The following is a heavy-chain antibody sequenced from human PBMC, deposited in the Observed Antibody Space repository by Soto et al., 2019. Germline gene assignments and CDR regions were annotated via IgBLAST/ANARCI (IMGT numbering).Heavy chain of an antibody. CDR1: GYSFTSYW. CDR3: ARQYCSGGSCYFGYYYYGMDV. D-gene: IGHD2-15*01. Sequence: PGESLKISCKGSGYSFTSYWIGWVRQMPGKGLEWMGIIYPGDSDTRYSPSFQGQVTISADKSISTAYLQWSSPKASDTAMYYCARQYCSGGSCYFGYYYYGMDVWGQGTTVTVSS. CDR2: IYPGDSDT. J-gene: IGHJ6*02. V-gene: IGHV5-51*01.